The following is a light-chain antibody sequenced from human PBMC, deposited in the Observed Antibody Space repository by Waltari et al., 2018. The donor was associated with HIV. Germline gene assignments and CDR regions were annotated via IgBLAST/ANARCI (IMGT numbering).Light chain of an antibody. V-gene: IGLV2-8*01. J-gene: IGLJ2*01. Sequence: QSALTQPTSASGSPGQSVTISCTGTSSAVGGYTYVSWYQQHPGKAPKLMIYEVSKRPSGVPDRFSGSKSGNPASLTVSGLQAEDEADYYCSSYAGSNNLVFGGGTKLTVL. CDR2: EVS. CDR1: SSAVGGYTY. CDR3: SSYAGSNNLV.